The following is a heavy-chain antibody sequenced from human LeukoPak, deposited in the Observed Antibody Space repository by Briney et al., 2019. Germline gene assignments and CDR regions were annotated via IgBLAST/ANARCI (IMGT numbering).Heavy chain of an antibody. Sequence: SETLSLTCSVSGGSITSGDYYWTWIQQPPGKGLEWIGYIYHSGNTYYNPSLKSRITISIDRSKNQFSLNLSSVSAADTAVYYCARDRSWYYYFDSWGQGTLVTVSS. J-gene: IGHJ4*02. CDR1: GGSITSGDYY. CDR3: ARDRSWYYYFDS. CDR2: IYHSGNT. D-gene: IGHD6-13*01. V-gene: IGHV4-30-2*01.